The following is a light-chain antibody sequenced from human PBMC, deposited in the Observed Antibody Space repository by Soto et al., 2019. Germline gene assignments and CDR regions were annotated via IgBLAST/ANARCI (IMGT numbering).Light chain of an antibody. CDR2: DAS. J-gene: IGKJ3*01. CDR3: QQRSNWPPEVT. Sequence: EIVLTQSPATLSLSPGERATLSCRASQSVSSSLAWYQQKPGQAPRLLIYDASNRATGIPARFSGSGSGTDFTLTISSLGPVDFAVYYCQQRSNWPPEVTFGPGTKVDIK. V-gene: IGKV3-11*01. CDR1: QSVSSS.